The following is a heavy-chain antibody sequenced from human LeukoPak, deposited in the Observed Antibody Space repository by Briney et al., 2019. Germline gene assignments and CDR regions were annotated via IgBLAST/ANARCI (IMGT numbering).Heavy chain of an antibody. V-gene: IGHV4-34*01. CDR3: AGAAAVHDAFDI. J-gene: IGHJ3*02. CDR1: GFTFSSYS. CDR2: INHSGST. Sequence: GSLRLSCAASGFTFSSYSMNWVRQPPGKGLEWIGEINHSGSTNYNPSLKSRVTISVDTSKNQFSLKLSSVTAADTAVYYCAGAAAVHDAFDIWGQGTMVTVSS. D-gene: IGHD6-13*01.